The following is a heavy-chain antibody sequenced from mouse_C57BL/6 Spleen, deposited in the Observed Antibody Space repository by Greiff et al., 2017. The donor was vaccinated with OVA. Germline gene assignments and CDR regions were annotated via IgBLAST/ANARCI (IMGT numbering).Heavy chain of an antibody. V-gene: IGHV1-52*01. D-gene: IGHD3-2*02. CDR2: IDPSDSDT. J-gene: IGHJ4*01. CDR1: GYTFTSYW. CDR3: ARELRPRGDYAMDY. Sequence: QVQLKQPGAELVRPGSSVKLSCKASGYTFTSYWMHWVKQRPIQGLEWIGNIDPSDSDTHYNQKFKDKATLTVDKSSSTAYMQLSSLTSEDSAVYYCARELRPRGDYAMDYWGQGTSVTVSS.